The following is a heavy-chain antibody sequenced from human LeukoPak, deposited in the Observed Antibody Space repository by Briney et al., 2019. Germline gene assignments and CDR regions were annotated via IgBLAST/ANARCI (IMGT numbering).Heavy chain of an antibody. J-gene: IGHJ6*02. CDR1: GFTFSSYG. Sequence: GRSLRLSCAASGFTFSSYGMHWVRQAPGKGLEWVAVISYDGSNKYYADSVKGRFTISRDNSKNTLYLQMNSLRAEDTAVYYCAKEGVDMAYYYYYGMDVWGQGTTVTVSS. V-gene: IGHV3-30*18. CDR3: AKEGVDMAYYYYYGMDV. CDR2: ISYDGSNK. D-gene: IGHD5-24*01.